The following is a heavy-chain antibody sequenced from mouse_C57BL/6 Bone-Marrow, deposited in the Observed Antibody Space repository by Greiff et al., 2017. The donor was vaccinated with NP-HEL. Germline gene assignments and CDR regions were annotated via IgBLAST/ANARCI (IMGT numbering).Heavy chain of an antibody. J-gene: IGHJ1*03. CDR1: GYAFTNYL. CDR3: ARWDGYYRYFDV. V-gene: IGHV1-54*01. CDR2: INPGSGGT. Sequence: QVHVKQSGAELVRPGTSVKVSCKASGYAFTNYLIEWVKQRPGQGLEWIGVINPGSGGTNYNEKFKGKATLTADKSSSTAYMQLSSLTSEDSAVYFCARWDGYYRYFDVWGTGTTVTVSS. D-gene: IGHD2-3*01.